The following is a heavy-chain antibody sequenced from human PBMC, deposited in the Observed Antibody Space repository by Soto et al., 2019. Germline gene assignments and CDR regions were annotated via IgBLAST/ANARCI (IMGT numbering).Heavy chain of an antibody. CDR1: GFSVTNSY. CDR2: LYSSGTT. CDR3: ARDWSKFSYNYPYYYAMDA. J-gene: IGHJ6*02. Sequence: GGSLRLSCTVSGFSVTNSYINWVRQAPGKGLEWVSILYSSGTTYYADSVRGRFTVSRDDSKNTLFLHMNSLRADDTAAYYCARDWSKFSYNYPYYYAMDAWGQGTTVTVSS. D-gene: IGHD5-18*01. V-gene: IGHV3-53*01.